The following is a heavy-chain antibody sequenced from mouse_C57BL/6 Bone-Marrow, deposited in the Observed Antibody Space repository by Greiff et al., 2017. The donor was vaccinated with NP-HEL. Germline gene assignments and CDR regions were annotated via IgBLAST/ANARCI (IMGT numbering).Heavy chain of an antibody. Sequence: LQESGAELVRPGASVKLSCKASGYTFTDYYINWVKQRPGQGLEWIARIYPGSGNTYYNEKFKGKATLTAEKSSSTAYMQLSSLTSEDSAVYFCARRGYYAMDYWGQGTSVTVSS. CDR3: ARRGYYAMDY. CDR2: IYPGSGNT. CDR1: GYTFTDYY. J-gene: IGHJ4*01. V-gene: IGHV1-76*01.